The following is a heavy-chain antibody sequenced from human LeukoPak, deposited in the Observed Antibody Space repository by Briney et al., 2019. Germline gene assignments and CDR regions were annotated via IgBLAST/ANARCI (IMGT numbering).Heavy chain of an antibody. Sequence: GASVKVSCTASGYTFTDYYIHWVRQAPGQGLEWMGWINPYRGGRNYVQKFQGRVTMTRDTSISTAYMELSGLRSDDTAVFYCARVDNTLVRGAIPDYFGYWGQGTLVTVSS. CDR1: GYTFTDYY. V-gene: IGHV1-2*02. J-gene: IGHJ4*02. D-gene: IGHD3-10*01. CDR2: INPYRGGR. CDR3: ARVDNTLVRGAIPDYFGY.